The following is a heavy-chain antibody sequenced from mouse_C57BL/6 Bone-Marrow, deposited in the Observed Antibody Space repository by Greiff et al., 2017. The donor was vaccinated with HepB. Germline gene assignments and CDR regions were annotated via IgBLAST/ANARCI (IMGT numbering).Heavy chain of an antibody. Sequence: QVQLQQSGAELVRPGTSVKMSCKASGYTFTNYWIGWAKQRPGHGLEWIGDIYPGGGYTNYNEKFKGKATLTADKSSSTAYMQFSSLTSEDSAIYYGANAGNSSGYVYYAMDYWGQGTSVTVSS. CDR3: ANAGNSSGYVYYAMDY. CDR2: IYPGGGYT. CDR1: GYTFTNYW. J-gene: IGHJ4*01. D-gene: IGHD3-2*02. V-gene: IGHV1-63*01.